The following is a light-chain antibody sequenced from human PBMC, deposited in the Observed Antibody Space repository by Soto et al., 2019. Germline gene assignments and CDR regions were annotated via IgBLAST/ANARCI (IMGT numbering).Light chain of an antibody. CDR3: LQSYSTPRT. CDR2: AAS. V-gene: IGKV1-39*01. Sequence: DIQMTQSPSSLSASVGDRVTMSCRASQSISNYLNWYQQKPGKAPKLLMFAASSLQSGVPSRFSGGGSGTDFTLTISSLQPEDFATYYCLQSYSTPRTFGQGTKVEIK. J-gene: IGKJ1*01. CDR1: QSISNY.